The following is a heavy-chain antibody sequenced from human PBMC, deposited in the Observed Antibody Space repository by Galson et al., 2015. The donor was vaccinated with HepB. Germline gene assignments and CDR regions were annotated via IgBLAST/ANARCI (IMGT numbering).Heavy chain of an antibody. Sequence: SLRLSCAASGFTFSSYWMHWVRQAPGKGLVWVSRINSDGSSTSYADSVKGRFTISRDNAKNTLYLQMNSLRAEDTAVYYCARVGGSYIGAFEIWGQGTMVTVSS. V-gene: IGHV3-74*01. CDR2: INSDGSST. CDR1: GFTFSSYW. J-gene: IGHJ3*02. CDR3: ARVGGSYIGAFEI. D-gene: IGHD1-26*01.